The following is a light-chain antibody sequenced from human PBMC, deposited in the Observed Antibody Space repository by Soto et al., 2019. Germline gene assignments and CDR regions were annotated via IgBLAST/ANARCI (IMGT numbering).Light chain of an antibody. CDR3: QLYRSYWT. Sequence: DIQMTQFPSTLSASVGDRVTITGRASQSIDTWLAWYQRKPGKAPKLLIYKESSLESGVPSRFSDSGSKTELTLSISSLQPDGFATCCCQLYRSYWTFVQGTKVEIK. CDR1: QSIDTW. CDR2: KES. V-gene: IGKV1-5*03. J-gene: IGKJ1*01.